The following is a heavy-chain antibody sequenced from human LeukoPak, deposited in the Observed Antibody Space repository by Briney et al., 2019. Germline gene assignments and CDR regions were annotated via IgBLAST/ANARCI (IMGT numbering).Heavy chain of an antibody. J-gene: IGHJ4*02. CDR2: VSYSGST. CDR1: GGSISGYH. V-gene: IGHV4-59*01. D-gene: IGHD3-10*01. Sequence: PSETLSLTCTVSGGSISGYHWSWIRQPPGKGLEWTGSVSYSGSTNYNPSLKTRVTISVDTSKIQFSLKVGSVAAADTAVYYCARDRPYYFGSGNYYSFDIWGQGTLVTVSS. CDR3: ARDRPYYFGSGNYYSFDI.